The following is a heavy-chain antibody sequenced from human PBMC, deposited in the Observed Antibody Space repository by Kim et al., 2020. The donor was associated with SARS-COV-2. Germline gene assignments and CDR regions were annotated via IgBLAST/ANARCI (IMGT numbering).Heavy chain of an antibody. Sequence: AQKFKERVTITRDMSTSTAYMDLSSLRSEDTAVYYCAAEQDYYDSSGYDYWGQGTLVTVSS. D-gene: IGHD3-22*01. J-gene: IGHJ4*02. CDR3: AAEQDYYDSSGYDY. V-gene: IGHV1-58*01.